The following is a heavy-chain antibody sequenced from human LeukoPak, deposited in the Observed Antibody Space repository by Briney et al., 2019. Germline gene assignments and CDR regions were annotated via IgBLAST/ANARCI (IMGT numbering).Heavy chain of an antibody. Sequence: ASVKVSCKASGYTFTSYGISWVRQAPGRGREWMGWISAYNGNTNYAQKLQGRVTMTTDTSTSTAYMELRSLRSDDTAVYYCARVRYNWNDAFDIWGQGTMVTVSS. CDR2: ISAYNGNT. CDR1: GYTFTSYG. CDR3: ARVRYNWNDAFDI. V-gene: IGHV1-18*01. D-gene: IGHD1-1*01. J-gene: IGHJ3*02.